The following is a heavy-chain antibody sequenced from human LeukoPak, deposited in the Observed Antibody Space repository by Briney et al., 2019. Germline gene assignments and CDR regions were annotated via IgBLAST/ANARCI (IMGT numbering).Heavy chain of an antibody. V-gene: IGHV1-69*05. CDR3: ARYPHYYMDV. J-gene: IGHJ6*03. CDR1: GGTFSSYA. CDR2: IIPIFGTA. Sequence: GASVKVSCKASGGTFSSYAISWVRQAPGQGLEWMGRIIPIFGTANYAQKFQGRVTITTDESTSTAYMELSSLRSEDTAVYYCARYPHYYMDVWGKGTTVTVSS.